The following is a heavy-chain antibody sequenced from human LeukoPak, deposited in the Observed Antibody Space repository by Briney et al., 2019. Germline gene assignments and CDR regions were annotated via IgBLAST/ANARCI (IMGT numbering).Heavy chain of an antibody. CDR2: ISGSGGTT. J-gene: IGHJ4*02. CDR3: AKDPGRWEPNY. Sequence: GGSLRLSCAASGFTFDDYGMTWVRQAPGKGLEWVSAISGSGGTTYYADSVKGRFTISRDNSKNTLYLQMNSLRAEDTAVYYCAKDPGRWEPNYWGQGTLVTVSS. D-gene: IGHD1-26*01. V-gene: IGHV3-23*01. CDR1: GFTFDDYG.